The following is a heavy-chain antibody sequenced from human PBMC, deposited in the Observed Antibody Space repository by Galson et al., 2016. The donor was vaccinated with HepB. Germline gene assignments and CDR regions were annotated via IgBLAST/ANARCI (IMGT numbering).Heavy chain of an antibody. CDR3: KRGAKGVVGAADS. CDR2: IFYSGTT. CDR1: GGSLSSFY. V-gene: IGHV4-59*01. D-gene: IGHD2-21*01. Sequence: SETLSLTCTVSGGSLSSFYWSWIRQPPGKDLEWIGYIFYSGTTNYNPSLQSRVSISIDTSQNQFSLKLSSVTAADSAVYYCKRGAKGVVGAADSWGRGTLVIVSS. J-gene: IGHJ4*02.